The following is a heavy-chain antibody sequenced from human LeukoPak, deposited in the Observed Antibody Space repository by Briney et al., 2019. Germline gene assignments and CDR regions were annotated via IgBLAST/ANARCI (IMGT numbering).Heavy chain of an antibody. CDR2: ISWNSGSI. J-gene: IGHJ6*02. CDR3: AREKDHPRYYDSNRQTYGMDV. CDR1: GFTFDDYA. D-gene: IGHD3-22*01. Sequence: GGSLRLSCAASGFTFDDYAMHWVRQAPGKGLEWVSGISWNSGSIGYADSVKGRFTISRDNAKNSLYLQMNSLRAEDTAVYYCAREKDHPRYYDSNRQTYGMDVWGQGTTVTVSS. V-gene: IGHV3-9*01.